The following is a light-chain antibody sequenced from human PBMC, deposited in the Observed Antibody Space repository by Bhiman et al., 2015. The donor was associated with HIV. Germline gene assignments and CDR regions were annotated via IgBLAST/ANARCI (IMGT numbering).Light chain of an antibody. Sequence: SYELTQPPSVSVAPGKTARITCGGNNIGSKSVNWYQQKPGQAPVLVIYYDTDRPSGIPERFSGSNSGNTATLTISRVEAGDEADYYCQVWDTSSDHLWVFGGGTKLTVL. CDR2: YDT. J-gene: IGLJ3*02. CDR1: NIGSKS. V-gene: IGLV3-21*04. CDR3: QVWDTSSDHLWV.